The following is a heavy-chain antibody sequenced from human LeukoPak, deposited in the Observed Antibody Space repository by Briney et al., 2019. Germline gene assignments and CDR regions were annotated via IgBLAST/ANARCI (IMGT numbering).Heavy chain of an antibody. J-gene: IGHJ3*02. Sequence: SETLSLTCTVSGGSISSYYWSWIRQPPGKGLEWIGYIYYSGSTNYNPSLKSRVTISVDTSKNQFSLKLSSVTAADTAVYYCARVGYYYDSSGYYLDALDIWGQGTMVTVSS. CDR1: GGSISSYY. V-gene: IGHV4-59*01. CDR3: ARVGYYYDSSGYYLDALDI. D-gene: IGHD3-22*01. CDR2: IYYSGST.